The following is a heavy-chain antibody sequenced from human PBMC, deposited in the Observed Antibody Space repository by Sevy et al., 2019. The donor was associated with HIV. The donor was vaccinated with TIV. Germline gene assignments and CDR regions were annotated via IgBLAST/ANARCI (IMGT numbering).Heavy chain of an antibody. CDR2: IYYSGST. V-gene: IGHV4-31*03. J-gene: IGHJ4*02. D-gene: IGHD3-22*01. Sequence: SETLSLTCTVSGGSISSGGYYWSWIRQHPGKGLEWIGYIYYSGSTYHHPSLKSRVTISVDTSKNQFSLKLSSVTAADTAVYYCARATEVYYDSSGYYYDYWGQGTLVTVSS. CDR1: GGSISSGGYY. CDR3: ARATEVYYDSSGYYYDY.